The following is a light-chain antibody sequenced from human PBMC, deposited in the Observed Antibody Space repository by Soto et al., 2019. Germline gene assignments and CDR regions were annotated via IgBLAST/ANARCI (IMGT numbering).Light chain of an antibody. CDR1: QSVRGD. CDR3: QQYNNWQT. Sequence: EIVMTHSQATLSVSPCESATLSSRAGQSVRGDSAWYHQRPGQAPRLLIYAASARATGIPARFSGSGSGTEFTLTISGLQSEDFGLYYCQQYNNWQTFGQGTKVDIK. CDR2: AAS. J-gene: IGKJ1*01. V-gene: IGKV3-15*01.